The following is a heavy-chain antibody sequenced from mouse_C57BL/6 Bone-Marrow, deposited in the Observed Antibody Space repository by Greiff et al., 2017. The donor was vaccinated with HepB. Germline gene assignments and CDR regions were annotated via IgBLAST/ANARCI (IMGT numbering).Heavy chain of an antibody. CDR3: ARLWITTVVATLDFDV. D-gene: IGHD1-1*01. Sequence: QVQLQQPGAELVKPGASVKLSCEASGYTFTSYWMHWVKQRPGQGLEWIGMIHPNSGSTNYNEKFKSKATLTVDKSSSTAYMQLSSLTSEDSAVYYCARLWITTVVATLDFDVWGTGTTVTVSS. V-gene: IGHV1-64*01. CDR1: GYTFTSYW. CDR2: IHPNSGST. J-gene: IGHJ1*03.